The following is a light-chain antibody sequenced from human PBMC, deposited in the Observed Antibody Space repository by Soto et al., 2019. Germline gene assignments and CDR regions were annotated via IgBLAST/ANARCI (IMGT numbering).Light chain of an antibody. CDR1: QSIPSNY. Sequence: IVLTQSPGTLSLSPGEKATLSCRASQSIPSNYLAWYQQKPGQTPRLLIYGPAGRATGIPDRFSGSGSGTYFSLTISRLEPEDFAVYYCQQFRRSPYTFGPGTKLDF. CDR2: GPA. J-gene: IGKJ3*01. V-gene: IGKV3-20*01. CDR3: QQFRRSPYT.